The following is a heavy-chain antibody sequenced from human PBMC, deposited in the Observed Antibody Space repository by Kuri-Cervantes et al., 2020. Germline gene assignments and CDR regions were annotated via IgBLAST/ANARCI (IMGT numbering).Heavy chain of an antibody. J-gene: IGHJ4*02. CDR3: ARSGSSFDY. CDR1: GGSISSSSYY. D-gene: IGHD1-26*01. CDR2: INHSGST. Sequence: SETLSLTCTVSGGSISSSSYYWGWIRQPPGKGLEWIGEINHSGSTNYNPSLKSRVTISVDTSKNQFSLKLSSVTAADTAVYYCARSGSSFDYWGQGTLVTVSS. V-gene: IGHV4-39*07.